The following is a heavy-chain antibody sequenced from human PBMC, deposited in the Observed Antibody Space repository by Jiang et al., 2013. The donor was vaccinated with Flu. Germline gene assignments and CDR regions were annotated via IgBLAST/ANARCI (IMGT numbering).Heavy chain of an antibody. CDR3: ARMCAVVVPAAGCYYYGMDV. CDR2: IDWDDDK. D-gene: IGHD2-2*01. J-gene: IGHJ6*02. V-gene: IGHV2-70*11. CDR1: GFSLSTSGMC. Sequence: KPTQTLTLTCTFSGFSLSTSGMCVSWIRQPPGKALEWLARIDWDDDKYYSTSLKTRLTISKDTSKNQVVLTMTNVDPVDTATYYCARMCAVVVPAAGCYYYGMDVWGQGTTVTVSS.